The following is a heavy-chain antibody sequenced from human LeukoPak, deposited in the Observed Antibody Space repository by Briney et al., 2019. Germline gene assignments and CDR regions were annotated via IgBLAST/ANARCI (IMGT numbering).Heavy chain of an antibody. D-gene: IGHD2-15*01. CDR3: ARRQCSGGSCYCDY. Sequence: GGSLRLSCAASGFTFSSYAMSWVRQAPGKGLVWVSRINSDGSTTSYADSVKGRFTISRDNAKKTLYLQMNSLRAEDTAVYYCARRQCSGGSCYCDYWGQGTLVTVSS. CDR1: GFTFSSYA. CDR2: INSDGSTT. V-gene: IGHV3-74*01. J-gene: IGHJ4*02.